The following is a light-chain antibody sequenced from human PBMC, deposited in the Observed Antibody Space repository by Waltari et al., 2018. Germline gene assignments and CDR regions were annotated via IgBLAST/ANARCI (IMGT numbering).Light chain of an antibody. CDR3: ATWDGSLTAWV. CDR2: RNN. J-gene: IGLJ3*02. CDR1: TSNIGRTY. V-gene: IGLV1-47*01. Sequence: QSVLTQPPSASGTPGQRVTISCSGSTSNIGRTYVYWYQQFPGTAPKLLVYRNNERPSGVPDRISGSKSSTSASLAISGLRSEDEAEYYCATWDGSLTAWVFGGGTKVTVL.